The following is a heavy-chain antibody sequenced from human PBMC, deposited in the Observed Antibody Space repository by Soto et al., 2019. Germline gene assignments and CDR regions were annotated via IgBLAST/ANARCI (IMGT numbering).Heavy chain of an antibody. V-gene: IGHV1-69*08. CDR3: ARDHYYDSSGYYYVSY. D-gene: IGHD3-22*01. J-gene: IGHJ4*02. CDR2: IIPILGIA. CDR1: GGTFSSYT. Sequence: QVQLVQSGAEVKKPGSSVKVSCKASGGTFSSYTISWVRQAPGQGLEWMGRIIPILGIANYAQKFQGRVTITADKSTSTAYMELSSLRSEDTAVYYCARDHYYDSSGYYYVSYWGQGTLVTVSS.